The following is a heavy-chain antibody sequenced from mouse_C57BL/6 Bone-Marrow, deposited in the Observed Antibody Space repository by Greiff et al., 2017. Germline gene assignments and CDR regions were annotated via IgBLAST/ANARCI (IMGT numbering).Heavy chain of an antibody. Sequence: QVQLQQPGAELVRPGSSVKMSCKASGYTFTSYWMAWVKQRPGQGLEWIGNIYPSDSETHYNQKFKDKATLTVDKSSSTAYMQLSSLQSEDSAVYYGACSCYIDSYDLDFCGRGNAVTVSS. CDR1: GYTFTSYW. J-gene: IGHJ4*01. V-gene: IGHV1-61*01. CDR3: ACSCYIDSYDLDF. CDR2: IYPSDSET. D-gene: IGHD1-1*01.